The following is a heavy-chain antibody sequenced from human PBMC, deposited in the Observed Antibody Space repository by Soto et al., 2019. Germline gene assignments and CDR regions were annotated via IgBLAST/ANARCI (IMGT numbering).Heavy chain of an antibody. J-gene: IGHJ5*02. D-gene: IGHD4-17*01. CDR2: INHSGST. CDR1: GGSFSGYY. Sequence: SETLSLTCAVYGGSFSGYYWSWIRQPPGKGLEWIGEINHSGSTNYNPSLKSRVTISVDTSKNQFSLKLSSVTAADTAVYYCARMRGVTTVTPPGWFDPWGQGTLVTVSS. CDR3: ARMRGVTTVTPPGWFDP. V-gene: IGHV4-34*01.